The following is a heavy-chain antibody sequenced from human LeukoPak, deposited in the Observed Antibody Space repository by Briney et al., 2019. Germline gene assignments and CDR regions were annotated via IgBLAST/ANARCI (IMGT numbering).Heavy chain of an antibody. V-gene: IGHV1-2*02. D-gene: IGHD6-19*01. CDR2: INPNSGGT. CDR3: ARDPGSQWLVVDY. CDR1: GYTFTSYA. Sequence: EASVKVSCKASGYTFTSYAISWVRQAPGQGLEWMGWINPNSGGTNYAQKFQGRVTMTRDTSISTAYMELSRLRSDDTAVYYCARDPGSQWLVVDYWGQGTLVTVSS. J-gene: IGHJ4*02.